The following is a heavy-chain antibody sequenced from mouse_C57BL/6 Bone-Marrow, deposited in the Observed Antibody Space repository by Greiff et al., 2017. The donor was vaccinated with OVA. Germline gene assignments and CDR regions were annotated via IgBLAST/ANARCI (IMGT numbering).Heavy chain of an antibody. CDR2: IYPGSGST. CDR3: ARPYYSKWYYAMDY. V-gene: IGHV1-55*01. D-gene: IGHD2-5*01. Sequence: QVQLQQPGAELVKPGASVKMSCKASGYTFTSYWITWVKQRPGQGLEWIGDIYPGSGSTNYNEKFKSKATLTVDTSSSTAYMQLSSLTSEDSSVYYCARPYYSKWYYAMDYWGQGTSVTVSS. J-gene: IGHJ4*01. CDR1: GYTFTSYW.